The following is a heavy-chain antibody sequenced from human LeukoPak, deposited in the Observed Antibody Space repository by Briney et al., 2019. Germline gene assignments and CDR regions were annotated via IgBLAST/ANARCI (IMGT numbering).Heavy chain of an antibody. CDR2: MNPNSGNT. CDR1: GYTFTGYY. Sequence: ASVKVFCKASGYTFTGYYMHWVRQAPGQGLEWMGWMNPNSGNTGYAQKFQGRVTMTRNTSISTAYMELSSLRSEDTAVYYCARGRSSGCGFDPWGQGTLVTVSS. J-gene: IGHJ5*02. V-gene: IGHV1-8*02. CDR3: ARGRSSGCGFDP. D-gene: IGHD6-19*01.